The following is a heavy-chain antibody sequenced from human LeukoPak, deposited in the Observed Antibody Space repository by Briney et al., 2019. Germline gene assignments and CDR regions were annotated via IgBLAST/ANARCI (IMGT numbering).Heavy chain of an antibody. CDR2: IGTAGDT. J-gene: IGHJ4*02. D-gene: IGHD1-1*01. CDR1: GFTFSDYD. V-gene: IGHV3-13*01. Sequence: PGGSLRLSCAASGFTFSDYDMHWFRQPTGKGLEWVAAIGTAGDTYYTGFVKGRFTISRENAKNSLYLQMNSLRAGDTAVYYCARVAKERVGGVYYFDYWGQGTLVTVSS. CDR3: ARVAKERVGGVYYFDY.